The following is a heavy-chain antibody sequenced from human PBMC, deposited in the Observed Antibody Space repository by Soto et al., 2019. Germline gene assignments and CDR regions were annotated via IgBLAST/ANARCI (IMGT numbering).Heavy chain of an antibody. Sequence: SETLSLTCTVSGGSISSYYWSWIRQPPGKGLEWIGYIYYSGSTNYNPSLKSRVTISVDTSKNQFSLKLSSVTAADTAVYYCARVDYGDYFFDYWGQGTLVTVSS. CDR2: IYYSGST. CDR3: ARVDYGDYFFDY. V-gene: IGHV4-59*01. D-gene: IGHD4-17*01. J-gene: IGHJ4*02. CDR1: GGSISSYY.